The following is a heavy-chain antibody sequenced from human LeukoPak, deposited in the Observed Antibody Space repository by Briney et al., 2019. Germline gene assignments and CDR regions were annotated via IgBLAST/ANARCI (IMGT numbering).Heavy chain of an antibody. D-gene: IGHD3-10*01. CDR1: GFTFNSYA. V-gene: IGHV3-23*01. CDR3: AREPYGSGSYQFDY. Sequence: PGGSLRLSWAASGFTFNSYAMSWVRQAPGKGLEWVSGISGSGDSTYYAASVEGRFTISRDNAKNSLYLQMNSLRDEDTAVYYCAREPYGSGSYQFDYWGQGTLVTVSS. J-gene: IGHJ4*02. CDR2: ISGSGDST.